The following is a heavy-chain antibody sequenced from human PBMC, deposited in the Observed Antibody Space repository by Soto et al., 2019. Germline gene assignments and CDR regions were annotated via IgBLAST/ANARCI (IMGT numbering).Heavy chain of an antibody. Sequence: PGGSLRLSCAASGFTFSNAWMSWVRQAPGKGLEWVGRIKSKTDGGTTDYAAPVKGRFTISRDDSKNTLYLQMNSLKTEDTAVYYCTTDLSIAAHGVYYYYGMDVWGQGTTVTVSS. D-gene: IGHD6-6*01. J-gene: IGHJ6*02. CDR1: GFTFSNAW. CDR2: IKSKTDGGTT. V-gene: IGHV3-15*01. CDR3: TTDLSIAAHGVYYYYGMDV.